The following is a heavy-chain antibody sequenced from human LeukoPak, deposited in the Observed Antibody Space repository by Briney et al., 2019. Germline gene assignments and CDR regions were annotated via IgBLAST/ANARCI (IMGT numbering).Heavy chain of an antibody. D-gene: IGHD1-26*01. J-gene: IGHJ4*02. Sequence: ASVKVSCKTPGYTFSNYYIHWVRQAPGQGLEWMGIINPSGGGTTYAQKFRGRVTMTRDMSTSTVYMELSSLKSDDTAVYYCARLGATADYWGQGTLVTVSS. V-gene: IGHV1-46*01. CDR3: ARLGATADY. CDR1: GYTFSNYY. CDR2: INPSGGGT.